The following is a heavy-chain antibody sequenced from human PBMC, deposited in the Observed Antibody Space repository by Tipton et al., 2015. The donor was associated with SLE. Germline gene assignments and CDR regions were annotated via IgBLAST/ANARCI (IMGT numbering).Heavy chain of an antibody. CDR1: GGSISSYY. CDR2: IYYSGST. CDR3: ASGGRYCSSTSFYYFDY. V-gene: IGHV4-59*12. D-gene: IGHD2-2*01. J-gene: IGHJ4*02. Sequence: TLSLTCTVSGGSISSYYWSWIRQPPGKGLEWIGYIYYSGSTYYNPSLKSRVTISVDTSKNQFSLKLSSVTAADTAVYYCASGGRYCSSTSFYYFDYWGQGTLVTVSS.